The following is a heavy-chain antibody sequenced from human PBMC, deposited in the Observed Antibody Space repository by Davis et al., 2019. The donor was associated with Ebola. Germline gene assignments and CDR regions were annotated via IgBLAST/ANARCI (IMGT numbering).Heavy chain of an antibody. D-gene: IGHD3-10*01. CDR2: IYHSGST. Sequence: PSETLSLTCAVSGGSISSGGYSWSWIRQPPGKGLEWIGYIYHSGSTYYNPSLKSRVTISVDRSKNQFSLKLSSVIAADTAVYYCARGSRSRGVGWFDPWGQGTLVTVSS. J-gene: IGHJ5*02. V-gene: IGHV4-30-2*01. CDR3: ARGSRSRGVGWFDP. CDR1: GGSISSGGYS.